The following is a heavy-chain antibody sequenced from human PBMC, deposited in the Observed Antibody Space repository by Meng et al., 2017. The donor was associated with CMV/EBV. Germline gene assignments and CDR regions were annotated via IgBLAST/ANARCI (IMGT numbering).Heavy chain of an antibody. CDR2: INPNDDT. J-gene: IGHJ4*02. CDR3: ARSSGWSRFDY. D-gene: IGHD6-19*01. Sequence: QRVQSGAEVKKPGASGRVPCNASGYTVTDYYIHWVRQAPGQWLEWMGWINPNDDTNYAQNFQGRVTMTRDMSINTVYMELSRLTSDDTAVYYCARSSGWSRFDYWGLGTLVTVSS. V-gene: IGHV1-2*02. CDR1: GYTVTDYY.